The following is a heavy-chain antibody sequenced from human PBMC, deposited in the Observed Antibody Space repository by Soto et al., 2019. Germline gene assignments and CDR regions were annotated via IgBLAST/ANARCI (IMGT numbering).Heavy chain of an antibody. CDR2: IIPILGIA. V-gene: IGHV1-69*02. CDR1: GGTFSIYT. D-gene: IGHD6-19*01. Sequence: SVKGSCKASGGTFSIYTISWVRQAPGQGLEWMGRIIPILGIANYAQKFQGRVTITADKSTSTAYMELSSLRSEDTAVYYCASRLASGWTLFDYWGQGTLVSVSS. J-gene: IGHJ4*02. CDR3: ASRLASGWTLFDY.